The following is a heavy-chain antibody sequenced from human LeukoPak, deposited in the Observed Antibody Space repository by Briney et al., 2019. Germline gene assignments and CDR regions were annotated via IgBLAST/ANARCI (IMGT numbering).Heavy chain of an antibody. V-gene: IGHV4-39*01. CDR3: ARLAVAGINDY. Sequence: SETLSLTCTVSGGSISSSSYYWGWIRQPPGKGLEWIGSIYYSGRTYYSPSLKSRVTISVDTSKNQFSLELSSVTAADTAVYYCARLAVAGINDYWGQGTLVTVSS. D-gene: IGHD6-19*01. J-gene: IGHJ4*02. CDR2: IYYSGRT. CDR1: GGSISSSSYY.